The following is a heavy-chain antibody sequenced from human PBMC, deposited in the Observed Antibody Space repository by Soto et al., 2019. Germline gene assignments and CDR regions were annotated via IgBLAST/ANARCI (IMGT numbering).Heavy chain of an antibody. V-gene: IGHV5-10-1*01. D-gene: IGHD3-3*01. Sequence: PGESLKISCKGSGYSVTSYWISWVRQMPGKGLEWKGRIDPSDSYTNYSPSFQGHVTISADKSISTAYLQWSSLKASDTAMYYCARKYYDFWSGYYDGGDYYYGMDVWGQGTTVTVSS. CDR1: GYSVTSYW. CDR2: IDPSDSYT. CDR3: ARKYYDFWSGYYDGGDYYYGMDV. J-gene: IGHJ6*02.